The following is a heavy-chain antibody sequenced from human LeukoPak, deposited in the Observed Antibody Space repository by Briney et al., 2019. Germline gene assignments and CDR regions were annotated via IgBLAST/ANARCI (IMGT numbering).Heavy chain of an antibody. J-gene: IGHJ4*02. D-gene: IGHD3-22*01. Sequence: GGSLRLSCAASGFTFSSYGMHWVRQAPGKGLEWVAVISYDGSNKYYADSVKGRFTISRDNSKNTLYLQMNSLRAEDTAVYYCAKAGSYYYDSSFDYWGQGTLVTVSS. V-gene: IGHV3-30*18. CDR1: GFTFSSYG. CDR2: ISYDGSNK. CDR3: AKAGSYYYDSSFDY.